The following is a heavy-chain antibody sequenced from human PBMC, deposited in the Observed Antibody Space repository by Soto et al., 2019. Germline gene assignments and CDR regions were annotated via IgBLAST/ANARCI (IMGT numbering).Heavy chain of an antibody. CDR1: GGSISSSSYY. D-gene: IGHD3-3*01. CDR3: ARQTPYYDFWSGYYKGYFDL. CDR2: IYYSGST. V-gene: IGHV4-39*01. J-gene: IGHJ2*01. Sequence: QLQLQESGPGLVKPSETLSLTCTVSGGSISSSSYYWGWIRQPPGKGLEWIGSIYYSGSTYYNPSLKSRVTISVDTSKNQFSLKLSSVTAADTAVYYCARQTPYYDFWSGYYKGYFDLWGRGTLVTVSS.